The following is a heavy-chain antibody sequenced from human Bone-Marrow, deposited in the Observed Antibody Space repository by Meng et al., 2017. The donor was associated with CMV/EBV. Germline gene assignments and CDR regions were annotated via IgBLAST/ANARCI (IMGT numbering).Heavy chain of an antibody. CDR1: GYTFTGYY. J-gene: IGHJ4*02. V-gene: IGHV1-2*02. D-gene: IGHD3-3*01. CDR3: ARDSSDYDFWSGNYYFDY. CDR2: INPNSGGT. Sequence: ASVKVSCKASGYTFTGYYMHWVRQAPGQGPEWMGWINPNSGGTNYAQKFQGRVTMTRDTSISTAYMELSRLRSDDTAVYYCARDSSDYDFWSGNYYFDYWGQGTLVTVSS.